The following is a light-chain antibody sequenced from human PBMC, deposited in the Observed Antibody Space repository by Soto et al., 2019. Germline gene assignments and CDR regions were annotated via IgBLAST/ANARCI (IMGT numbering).Light chain of an antibody. V-gene: IGKV1-39*01. Sequence: DIQMTQSPSSLSASVGDIVTITCRASQNIDTYLNWYLQKPGQAPKLMIYSAYSLQSGVSPRFSGDGSETDFTLIISSLQPEDCATYYCQQSYNFPRTFGQGTTV. CDR2: SAY. J-gene: IGKJ1*01. CDR3: QQSYNFPRT. CDR1: QNIDTY.